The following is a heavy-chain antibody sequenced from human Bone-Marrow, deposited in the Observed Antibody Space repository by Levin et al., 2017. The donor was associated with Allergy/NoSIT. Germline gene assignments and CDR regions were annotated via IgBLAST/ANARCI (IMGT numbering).Heavy chain of an antibody. CDR2: VHQSGTT. CDR3: ARKTFSDFWSGLSAWFDP. D-gene: IGHD3-3*01. CDR1: GASVDTTFW. J-gene: IGHJ5*02. V-gene: IGHV4-4*02. Sequence: PSETLSLTCAVSGASVDTTFWWTWVRQPPGKGLEWIGEVHQSGTTTYNPSLKGRLSMSVDKSKNQFSLNLTSVTAADTAVYFCARKTFSDFWSGLSAWFDPWGRGTQVIVSS.